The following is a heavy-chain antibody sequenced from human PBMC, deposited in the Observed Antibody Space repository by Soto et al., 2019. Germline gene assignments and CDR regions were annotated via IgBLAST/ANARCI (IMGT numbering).Heavy chain of an antibody. V-gene: IGHV1-8*01. CDR3: TRNPSYDTSGPLHYYYGMDI. CDR1: GYIFTSYD. J-gene: IGHJ6*02. Sequence: QVQLVQSGTEVKKPGASVKVSCKASGYIFTSYDVNWVRQAPGQGLEWMGWMNPNSGNTGYVQKFQGRVTMTRDTSISTACMELSSLRSEDTAVYYCTRNPSYDTSGPLHYYYGMDIWGQGTTVTVSS. D-gene: IGHD3-22*01. CDR2: MNPNSGNT.